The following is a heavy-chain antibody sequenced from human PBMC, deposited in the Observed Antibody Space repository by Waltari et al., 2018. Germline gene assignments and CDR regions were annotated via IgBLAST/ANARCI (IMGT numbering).Heavy chain of an antibody. D-gene: IGHD6-19*01. CDR3: SRAKTGYSGGWSHRGFDP. CDR1: GGSISSYY. V-gene: IGHV4-59*01. J-gene: IGHJ5*02. Sequence: QVQLQESGPGLVKPSETLSHTCTVSGGSISSYYWRWIRQPPGKGREWIGYIYYSGRTNLTPALNGPFTITVDSPKNQFSRKLSSVTAADTAVYYCSRAKTGYSGGWSHRGFDPWGQGTLVTVSS. CDR2: IYYSGRT.